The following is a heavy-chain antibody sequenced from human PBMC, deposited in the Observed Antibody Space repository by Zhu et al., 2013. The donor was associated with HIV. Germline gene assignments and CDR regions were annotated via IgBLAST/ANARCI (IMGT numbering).Heavy chain of an antibody. D-gene: IGHD2-8*01. CDR1: GYTFTSYG. CDR3: ARVGYCTNGVCYDSKGYFDY. J-gene: IGHJ4*02. Sequence: QVQLVQSGAEVKKPGASVKVSCKASGYTFTSYGIGWVRQAPGQGLEWMGWISAYNGNTNYAQKLQGRVTMTTDTSTSTAYMELRSLRSDDTAVYYCARVGYCTNGVCYDSKGYFDYWGQGTLVTVSS. CDR2: ISAYNGNT. V-gene: IGHV1-18*01.